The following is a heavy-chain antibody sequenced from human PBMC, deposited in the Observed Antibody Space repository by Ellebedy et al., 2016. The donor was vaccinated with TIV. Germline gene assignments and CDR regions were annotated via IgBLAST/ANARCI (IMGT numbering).Heavy chain of an antibody. Sequence: GESLKISCSASGFTFSHYAMHWVRQAPGKGLEYVSAINNNGGNTYYADSVKGRFTISRDSSKNTLYLQMSGLRPEDTAMYYCVKDRGDIIRDFDYWGQGTLVTVSS. CDR2: INNNGGNT. D-gene: IGHD2-21*02. V-gene: IGHV3-64D*06. CDR3: VKDRGDIIRDFDY. CDR1: GFTFSHYA. J-gene: IGHJ4*02.